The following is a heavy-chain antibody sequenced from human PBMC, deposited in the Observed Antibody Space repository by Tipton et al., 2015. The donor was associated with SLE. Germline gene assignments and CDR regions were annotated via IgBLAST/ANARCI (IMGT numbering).Heavy chain of an antibody. J-gene: IGHJ6*03. D-gene: IGHD2-2*01. CDR2: IYYSGST. V-gene: IGHV4-59*12. CDR1: GGSISSYY. CDR3: ARGKYQLPLYYYYYMDV. Sequence: LRLSCTVSGGSISSYYWSWIRQPPGKGLEWIGYIYYSGSTNYNPSLKSRVTISVDTSKNQFSLKLSSVTAADTAVYYCARGKYQLPLYYYYYMDVWSKGTTVTVSS.